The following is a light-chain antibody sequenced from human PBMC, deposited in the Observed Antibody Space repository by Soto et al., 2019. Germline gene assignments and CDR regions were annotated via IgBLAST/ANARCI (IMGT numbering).Light chain of an antibody. CDR2: EVS. V-gene: IGLV2-14*01. CDR1: NSDVGIYDF. CDR3: ISYTSDDVRYV. J-gene: IGLJ1*01. Sequence: QSVLTQPASVSGTPGQSITISCTGSNSDVGIYDFVSWYQHHPGRAPKLIVSEVSHRPSGVSNRFSVSKSGNTASLTISGLQSEDEADYYCISYTSDDVRYVFGTGTKVTVL.